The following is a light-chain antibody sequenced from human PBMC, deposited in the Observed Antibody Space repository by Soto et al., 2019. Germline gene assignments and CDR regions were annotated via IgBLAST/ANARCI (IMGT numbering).Light chain of an antibody. CDR3: QQSFRARS. CDR2: AAS. J-gene: IGKJ1*01. Sequence: DIQMTQSPSSLSASVGDRVTITCRASQSISGYLNWYQQKPGKAPDLLIYAASTLQSGVPSRFSASGFGTEFTLTTTSLQPEDLATYYCQQSFRARSFGQGTRV. CDR1: QSISGY. V-gene: IGKV1-39*01.